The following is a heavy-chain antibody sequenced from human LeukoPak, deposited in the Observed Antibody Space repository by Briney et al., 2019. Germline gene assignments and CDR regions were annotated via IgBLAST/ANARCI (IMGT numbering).Heavy chain of an antibody. CDR2: IKLDGSEK. CDR3: ARDQYDTWSRRGNFDS. V-gene: IGHV3-7*03. J-gene: IGHJ4*02. D-gene: IGHD3-3*01. CDR1: GFTFGKYW. Sequence: GGSLRLSCVASGFTFGKYWMSWVRQAPGKGLEWVANIKLDGSEKNYVDSVKGRFTISRDNTKNSPYLQMNSLRAEDTAVFYCARDQYDTWSRRGNFDSWGQGTLVIVSS.